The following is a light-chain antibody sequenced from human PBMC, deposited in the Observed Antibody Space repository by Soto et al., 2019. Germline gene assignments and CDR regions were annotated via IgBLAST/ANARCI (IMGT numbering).Light chain of an antibody. CDR1: QSVSSSY. J-gene: IGKJ1*01. Sequence: EIVLTQSPGTLSLSPGERATLSCRASQSVSSSYLAWYQQKLGQAPRLLIYGASSRATGIPDRFSGSGSGTDFTLTISRLEPEDFEVYYCEQYGSLPWTFGQGTKVEIK. CDR2: GAS. V-gene: IGKV3-20*01. CDR3: EQYGSLPWT.